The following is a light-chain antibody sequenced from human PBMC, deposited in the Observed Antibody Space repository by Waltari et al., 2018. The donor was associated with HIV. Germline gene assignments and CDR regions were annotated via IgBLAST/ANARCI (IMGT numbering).Light chain of an antibody. V-gene: IGLV2-14*01. CDR2: EVS. CDR1: TNDIGSSTS. J-gene: IGLJ2*01. CDR3: SSYSRGALL. Sequence: QSVLTQPASVSGSPGQSLTLSCTGTTNDIGSSTSVSWYQQSPDKAPKLIIYEVSNRPSGVSSRFSGSKSGNTASLTISGLQAEDEAYYHCSSYSRGALLFGGGTKVTVL.